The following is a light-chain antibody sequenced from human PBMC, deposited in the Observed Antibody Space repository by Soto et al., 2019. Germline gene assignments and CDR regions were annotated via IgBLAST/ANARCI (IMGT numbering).Light chain of an antibody. CDR3: XXXHXWXLT. J-gene: IGKJ4*01. V-gene: IGKV3-15*01. CDR1: QSVXXN. CDR2: GAS. Sequence: EMVMTQSPATLXXSPGEXATLSCRASQSVXXNLAWYQQKPGQAPRLLMYGASTRAAGIPARFSGSGSGTEFTLXXXXLXXXDXXXXXXXXXHXWXLTSGGGTKVEI.